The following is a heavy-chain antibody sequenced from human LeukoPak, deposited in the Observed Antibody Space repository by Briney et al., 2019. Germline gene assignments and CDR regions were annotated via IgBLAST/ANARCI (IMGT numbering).Heavy chain of an antibody. Sequence: ASVKVSCKASGYTFTSYDINWVRQATGQGLEWMGWMNPNSGNTGYAQKFQGRVTMTRNTSISTAYMELSSLGSEDTAVYYCAKAAAGSQHSYYYYYYLDVWGTGTTVTISS. CDR2: MNPNSGNT. V-gene: IGHV1-8*01. D-gene: IGHD6-13*01. J-gene: IGHJ6*03. CDR3: AKAAAGSQHSYYYYYYLDV. CDR1: GYTFTSYD.